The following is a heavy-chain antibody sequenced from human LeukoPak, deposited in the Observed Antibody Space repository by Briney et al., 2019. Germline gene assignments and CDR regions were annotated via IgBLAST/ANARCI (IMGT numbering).Heavy chain of an antibody. CDR3: ARSEAGAVYYDSSGYPDAFDI. J-gene: IGHJ3*02. Sequence: PSQTLSLTCTVSGGSISSGGXXXXWIRQXXGXXXXXIXXXXXXXXAYYNPSLKSRVTISVDTSKNQFSLKLSSVTAADTAVYYCARSEAGAVYYDSSGYPDAFDIWGQGTMVTVSS. CDR1: GGSISSGGXX. CDR2: XXXXXXA. V-gene: IGHV4-31*03. D-gene: IGHD3-22*01.